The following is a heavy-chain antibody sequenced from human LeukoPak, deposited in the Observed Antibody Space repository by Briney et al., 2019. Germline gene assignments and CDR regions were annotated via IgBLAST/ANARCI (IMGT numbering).Heavy chain of an antibody. CDR2: INPNSGGI. CDR3: ARPEYWFGELLNYYGMDV. J-gene: IGHJ6*02. D-gene: IGHD3-10*01. CDR1: GYTFTGYY. V-gene: IGHV1-2*02. Sequence: ASVKVSCKASGYTFTGYYMHWVRQAPGQGLEWMGWINPNSGGINYAQKFQGRVTMTRDTSISTAYMELSSLRPEDTAVYYCARPEYWFGELLNYYGMDVWGQGTTVTVSS.